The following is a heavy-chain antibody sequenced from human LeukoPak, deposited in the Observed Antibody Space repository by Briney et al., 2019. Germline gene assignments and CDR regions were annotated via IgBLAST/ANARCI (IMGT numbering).Heavy chain of an antibody. CDR1: GFTFSDYY. V-gene: IGHV3-11*04. CDR2: ISSSGSMI. J-gene: IGHJ4*02. Sequence: KPGGSLRLSCAASGFTFSDYYMSWIRQAPGKGLEWVSYISSSGSMISDADSVKGRFTISRDNAKKSLYLQMNSLRAEDTAVYYCARDSPNEGILWWSIDYWGQGTLVTVSS. CDR3: ARDSPNEGILWWSIDY. D-gene: IGHD2-21*01.